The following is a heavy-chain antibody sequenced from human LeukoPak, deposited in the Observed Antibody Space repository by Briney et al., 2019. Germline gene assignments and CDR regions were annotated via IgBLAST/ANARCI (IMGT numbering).Heavy chain of an antibody. CDR1: GYTFTGYY. Sequence: ASVKVSCKASGYTFTGYYMHWVRQAPGQGLEWMGRINPNSGGTNYAQKFQGRVTMTRDTSTSTVYMELSSLRSEDTAVYYCARAGYIAAPDYWGQGTLVTVSS. CDR3: ARAGYIAAPDY. V-gene: IGHV1-2*06. J-gene: IGHJ4*02. CDR2: INPNSGGT. D-gene: IGHD6-6*01.